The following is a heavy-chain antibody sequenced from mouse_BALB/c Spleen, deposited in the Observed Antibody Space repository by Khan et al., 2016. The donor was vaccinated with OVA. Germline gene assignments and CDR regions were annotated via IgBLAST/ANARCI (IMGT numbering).Heavy chain of an antibody. Sequence: QVQLKQSGAELVRPGASVKLSCKTSGYTFTSYWIHWVKQRSGQGLVWIARIYPGTDNTYYNEKLKDRATLTADTSSSTAYMQLSSLKSEDTEVYLGEREEAWYYIDYWGKGTTLTVSS. CDR1: GYTFTSYW. D-gene: IGHD1-1*02. V-gene: IGHV1S132*01. CDR3: EREEAWYYIDY. J-gene: IGHJ2*01. CDR2: IYPGTDNT.